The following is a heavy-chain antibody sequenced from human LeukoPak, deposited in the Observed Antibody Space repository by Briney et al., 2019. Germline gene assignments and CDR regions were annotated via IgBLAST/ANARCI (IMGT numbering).Heavy chain of an antibody. CDR1: GFTFSASG. D-gene: IGHD1-26*01. V-gene: IGHV3-73*01. Sequence: GGSLRLSCVASGFTFSASGIHWVRQPSGKGLEWVGRIRGKSYDYTTSYIATVQGRFTISRDDSRNTAYLQMDSLKTEDTAVYHCLVGSRNVDYWGQGTLVTVSS. CDR2: IRGKSYDYTT. J-gene: IGHJ4*02. CDR3: LVGSRNVDY.